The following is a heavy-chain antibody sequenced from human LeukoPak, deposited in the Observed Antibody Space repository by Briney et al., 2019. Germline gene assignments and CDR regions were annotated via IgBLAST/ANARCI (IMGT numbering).Heavy chain of an antibody. CDR2: INPNSGGT. D-gene: IGHD5-18*01. V-gene: IGHV1-2*02. J-gene: IGHJ4*02. Sequence: APVKVSCKASGYTFTGYYMHWVRQAPGQGLEWMGWINPNSGGTNYAQKFQGRVTMTRDTSISTAYMELSRLRSDDTAVYYCARGTATWIQLWFSLDSWGQGTLVTVYS. CDR3: ARGTATWIQLWFSLDS. CDR1: GYTFTGYY.